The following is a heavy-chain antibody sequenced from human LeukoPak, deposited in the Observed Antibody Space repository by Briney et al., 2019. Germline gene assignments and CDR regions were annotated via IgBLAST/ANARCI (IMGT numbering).Heavy chain of an antibody. V-gene: IGHV4-30-4*01. Sequence: SETLSLTCTVSGGSISSGDYYWSWIRQPPGKGLEWIGYIYYSGSPYSNPSLQSRLTISVDTSKNQFSLKLSSVTAADTAVYYCARVLVDCSGGSCYYFDYWGQGTLVTVSS. D-gene: IGHD2-15*01. CDR1: GGSISSGDYY. CDR3: ARVLVDCSGGSCYYFDY. J-gene: IGHJ4*02. CDR2: IYYSGSP.